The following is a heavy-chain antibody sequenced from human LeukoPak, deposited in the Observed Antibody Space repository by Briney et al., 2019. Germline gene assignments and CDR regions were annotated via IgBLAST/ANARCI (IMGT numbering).Heavy chain of an antibody. Sequence: GGSLRLSCAASGFTFSTYAMSWVRQAPGKGLEWVSAISGSGSFTYFADSVKGRFTISRDTSKNTLYLQMNSLRAEDTAVYYCASHQGYSYGYIDYWGQGTLVTASS. J-gene: IGHJ4*02. D-gene: IGHD5-18*01. CDR2: ISGSGSFT. CDR3: ASHQGYSYGYIDY. V-gene: IGHV3-23*01. CDR1: GFTFSTYA.